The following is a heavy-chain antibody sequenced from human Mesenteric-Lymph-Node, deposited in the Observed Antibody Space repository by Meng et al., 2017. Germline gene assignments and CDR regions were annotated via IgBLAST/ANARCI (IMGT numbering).Heavy chain of an antibody. D-gene: IGHD2-21*01. CDR2: FHPGSGA. Sequence: QWQLQEAGPGLLKPSGTLSLTGAVSGGSSSGGTWWSWVRQPPGKGLQWIGQFHPGSGAAYNPSLETRVTISVDTSKNQFSLELTSVTAADTAVYYCAKNGAYCLESWGQGTLVTVSS. CDR3: AKNGAYCLES. J-gene: IGHJ4*02. V-gene: IGHV4-4*02. CDR1: GGSSSGGTW.